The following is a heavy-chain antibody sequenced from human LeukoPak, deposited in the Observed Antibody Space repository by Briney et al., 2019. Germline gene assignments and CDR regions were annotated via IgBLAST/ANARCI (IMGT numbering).Heavy chain of an antibody. V-gene: IGHV1-46*01. CDR2: INPSGGST. CDR3: ARDNSVEDTAWWFDP. CDR1: AYLFTGFY. Sequence: ASVKVSCKASAYLFTGFYIHWVRQAPGEGLEWMGWINPSGGSTSYAQKFQGRVTMTRDMSTSTDYMELSSLRSEDTAVYYCARDNSVEDTAWWFDPWGQGTLVTVSS. D-gene: IGHD4-23*01. J-gene: IGHJ5*02.